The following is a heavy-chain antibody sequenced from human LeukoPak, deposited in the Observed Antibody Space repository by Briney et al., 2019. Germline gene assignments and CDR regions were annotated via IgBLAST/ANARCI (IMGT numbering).Heavy chain of an antibody. J-gene: IGHJ6*03. V-gene: IGHV4-39*01. CDR1: GVSISSSNSY. CDR2: IYYSGST. CDR3: ARVVRYYYYMDV. Sequence: SETLSLTCTVSGVSISSSNSYWGWIRQPPGKGLEWIGSIYYSGSTYYNPSPKSRVTISVDTSKNQFSLKLSSVTAADTAVYYCARVVRYYYYMDVWGKGTTVTISS.